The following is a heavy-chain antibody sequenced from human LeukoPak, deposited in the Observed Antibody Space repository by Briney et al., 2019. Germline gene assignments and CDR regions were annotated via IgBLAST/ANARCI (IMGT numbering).Heavy chain of an antibody. CDR2: ISGSGGST. J-gene: IGHJ4*02. V-gene: IGHV3-23*01. D-gene: IGHD3-22*01. CDR1: EFTFSTYD. CDR3: AKGDSSGYYYEPPYFDY. Sequence: GGSLRLSCAASEFTFSTYDTNWVRQAPGKGLEWVSAISGSGGSTYYADSVKGRFTISRDNSKNTLYLQMNSLRAEDTAVYYCAKGDSSGYYYEPPYFDYWGQGTLVTVSS.